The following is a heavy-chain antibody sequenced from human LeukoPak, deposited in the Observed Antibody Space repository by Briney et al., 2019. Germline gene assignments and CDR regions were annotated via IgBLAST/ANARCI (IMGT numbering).Heavy chain of an antibody. J-gene: IGHJ4*02. Sequence: GGSLRLSCAASGFTFSNYEMHWVRQAPGKGLEWVAFIRYDGSNKYYADSVKGRFTISRDNSKNTLYLQMNSLRAEDTAVYYCAKDQATVVTPIFDYWGQGTLVTVSS. V-gene: IGHV3-30*02. CDR1: GFTFSNYE. CDR2: IRYDGSNK. CDR3: AKDQATVVTPIFDY. D-gene: IGHD4-23*01.